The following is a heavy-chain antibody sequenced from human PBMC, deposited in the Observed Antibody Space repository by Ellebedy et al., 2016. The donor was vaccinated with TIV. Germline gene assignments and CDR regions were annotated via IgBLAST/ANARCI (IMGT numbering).Heavy chain of an antibody. Sequence: SETLSLXXAVYGGSFSGYYWSWIRQPPGKGLEWIGEINHSGSTNYNPSLKSRVTISVDTSKNQFSLKLSSVTAVDTAVYYCARAEEYSSGWYHAFDNWGQGTMVTVSS. CDR2: INHSGST. J-gene: IGHJ3*02. CDR1: GGSFSGYY. D-gene: IGHD6-19*01. V-gene: IGHV4-34*01. CDR3: ARAEEYSSGWYHAFDN.